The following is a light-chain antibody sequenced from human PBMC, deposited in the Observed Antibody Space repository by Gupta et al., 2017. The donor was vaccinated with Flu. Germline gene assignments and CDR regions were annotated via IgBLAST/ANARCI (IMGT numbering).Light chain of an antibody. J-gene: IGLJ2*01. Sequence: TGPITFGYYPNWFQQKPGQAPRAQVYGTINNHPCTPARFSASLLGGKAALTLSGVHPEDEAGYFCHLTYAGACVFGAGTKLTVL. CDR2: GTI. V-gene: IGLV7-43*01. CDR1: TGPITFGYY. CDR3: HLTYAGACV.